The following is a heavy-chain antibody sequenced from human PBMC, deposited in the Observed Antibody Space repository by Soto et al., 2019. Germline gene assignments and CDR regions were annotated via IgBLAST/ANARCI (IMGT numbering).Heavy chain of an antibody. Sequence: ASVKVSCKASGYTFTGHHMHWVRRAPGQGLEWMGWINPNNGDTKYAQKFQGRVTMTRDTSISTGYMELRRLRSDDTAVYYCARGHDFDWPLIYYYYYGMDVWGQGTTVTVSS. CDR1: GYTFTGHH. V-gene: IGHV1-2*02. CDR3: ARGHDFDWPLIYYYYYGMDV. CDR2: INPNNGDT. J-gene: IGHJ6*02. D-gene: IGHD3-9*01.